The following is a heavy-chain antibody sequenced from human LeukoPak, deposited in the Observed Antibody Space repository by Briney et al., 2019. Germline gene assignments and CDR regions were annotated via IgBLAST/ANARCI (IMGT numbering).Heavy chain of an antibody. D-gene: IGHD6-19*01. CDR2: INPSGGST. V-gene: IGHV1-46*01. J-gene: IGHJ2*01. Sequence: ASVKASCKASGYTFTSYYMHWVRQAPGQGLEWMGIINPSGGSTSYAQKFQGRVTMTRDTSTSTVYMELSSLRSEDTAVYYCARGVSSGWYSWYFDLWGRGTLVTVSS. CDR1: GYTFTSYY. CDR3: ARGVSSGWYSWYFDL.